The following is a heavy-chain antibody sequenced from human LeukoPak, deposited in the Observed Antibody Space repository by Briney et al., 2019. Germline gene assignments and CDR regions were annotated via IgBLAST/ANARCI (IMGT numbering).Heavy chain of an antibody. J-gene: IGHJ6*03. V-gene: IGHV1-2*02. CDR2: INPNSGGT. D-gene: IGHD1-26*01. CDR1: GYTFTVYY. Sequence: GASVKVSFKGSGYTFTVYYMHWVRQAPGQGLEWMGWINPNSGGTNYAQKFQGRVTMTRDTSISTVYMELSRLRSDDTAVYYCARDQTWGYYMDVWGKGTTVTVSS. CDR3: ARDQTWGYYMDV.